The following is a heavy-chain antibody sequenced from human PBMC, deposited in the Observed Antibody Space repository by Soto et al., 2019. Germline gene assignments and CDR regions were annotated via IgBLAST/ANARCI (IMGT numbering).Heavy chain of an antibody. CDR3: ATVARVYIVPTEYYYYYGMDV. J-gene: IGHJ6*02. CDR1: GGTFSSYA. V-gene: IGHV1-69*13. D-gene: IGHD5-12*01. CDR2: IIPIFGTT. Sequence: SVKVSCKASGGTFSSYAISWVRQAPGQGLEWMGGIIPIFGTTNDAQKFQDRVTITADESTSTAYMELSSLRSEDTAVYYCATVARVYIVPTEYYYYYGMDVWGQGTTVTVSS.